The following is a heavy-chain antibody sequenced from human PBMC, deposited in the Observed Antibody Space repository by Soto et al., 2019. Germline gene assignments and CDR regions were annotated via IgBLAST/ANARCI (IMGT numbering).Heavy chain of an antibody. V-gene: IGHV1-3*01. CDR1: GYTFTSYA. J-gene: IGHJ4*02. CDR2: INAGDGNT. CDR3: ARGDIVVVVAAFDY. D-gene: IGHD2-15*01. Sequence: GASVKVSCKASGYTFTSYAMHWVRQAPGQRLEWMGWINAGDGNTKYSQKFQGRVTITRDTSASTAYMELSSLRSEDTAVYYCARGDIVVVVAAFDYWGQGTLVTVSS.